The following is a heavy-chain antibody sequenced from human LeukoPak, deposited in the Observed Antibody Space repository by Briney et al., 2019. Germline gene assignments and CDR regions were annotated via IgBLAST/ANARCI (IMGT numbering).Heavy chain of an antibody. CDR1: GYTFTSYG. J-gene: IGHJ2*01. V-gene: IGHV1-18*01. CDR3: ARIVTYYYDSSGYSLGYFDL. CDR2: IGAYNGNT. Sequence: ASVKVSCKASGYTFTSYGISWVRQAPGQGLEWMGWIGAYNGNTNYAQKLQGRVTMTTDTSTSTAYMELRSLRSDDTAVYYCARIVTYYYDSSGYSLGYFDLWGRGTLVTVSS. D-gene: IGHD3-22*01.